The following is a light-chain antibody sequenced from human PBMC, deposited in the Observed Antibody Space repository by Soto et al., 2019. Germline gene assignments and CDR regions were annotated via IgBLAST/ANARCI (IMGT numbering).Light chain of an antibody. Sequence: EIVLTQSPGTLSLSPGQRATLSCRASESISRDYLAWYQQRLGQAPRLLIYGASSGATGIPDRFSGSGSETDFTLTISRLETEDFAIYYCQQYGGVPYTFGQGTKLEIK. CDR2: GAS. V-gene: IGKV3-20*01. CDR1: ESISRDY. CDR3: QQYGGVPYT. J-gene: IGKJ2*01.